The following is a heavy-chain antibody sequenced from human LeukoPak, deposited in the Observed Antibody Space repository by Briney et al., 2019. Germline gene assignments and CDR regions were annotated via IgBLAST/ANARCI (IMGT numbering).Heavy chain of an antibody. CDR3: ARGPCSSTSCLYYYYYMDV. J-gene: IGHJ6*03. Sequence: ASVKVSCKAAGYTFTGYYMHWVRQAPGQGLEWMGGIKPNSGGTNYAQKFQGRVTMTRDTSISTAYMELSRLRSDDTAVYYCARGPCSSTSCLYYYYYMDVWGKGTTVTVSS. CDR2: IKPNSGGT. V-gene: IGHV1-2*02. D-gene: IGHD2-2*01. CDR1: GYTFTGYY.